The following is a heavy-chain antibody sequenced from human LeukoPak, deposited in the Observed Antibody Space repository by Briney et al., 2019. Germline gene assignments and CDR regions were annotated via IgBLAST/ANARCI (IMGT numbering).Heavy chain of an antibody. Sequence: GGSLRLSCTASGFTFGDYAMSWFRQAPGKGLEWVGFIRSKAYGGTTEYAASVKGRFTISRDDSKSIAYLQMNSLKTEDTAVYYCTRERGLRIQLWLPLFDYWGQGTLVTASS. CDR2: IRSKAYGGTT. V-gene: IGHV3-49*03. D-gene: IGHD5-18*01. CDR1: GFTFGDYA. J-gene: IGHJ4*02. CDR3: TRERGLRIQLWLPLFDY.